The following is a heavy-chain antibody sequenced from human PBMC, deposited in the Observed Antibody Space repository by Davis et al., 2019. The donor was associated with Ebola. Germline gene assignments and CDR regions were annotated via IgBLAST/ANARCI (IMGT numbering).Heavy chain of an antibody. J-gene: IGHJ4*02. CDR2: ISSSGSTI. CDR3: ARWREWELLNY. V-gene: IGHV3-11*04. D-gene: IGHD1-26*01. Sequence: PGGSLRLSCAASGFTFSDYYMSWIRQAPGKGLEWVSYISSSGSTIYYADSVKGRFTISRDNSKNTLYLQMNSLRAEDTAVYYCARWREWELLNYWGQGTLVTVSS. CDR1: GFTFSDYY.